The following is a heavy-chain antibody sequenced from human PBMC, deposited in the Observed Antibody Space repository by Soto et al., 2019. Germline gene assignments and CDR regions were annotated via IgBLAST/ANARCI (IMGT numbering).Heavy chain of an antibody. Sequence: QVQLVQSGPEVKKTGSSMKVSCKASGGPFRGYGLNWVRQAPGQGLEWIGGIIPNFGAPNYAQKFQGRVSITADEVTTTIYMELKGLRSEDTAVYYCATPARDFYDPFYQHSGLDVWGQGTRLTVSS. CDR3: ATPARDFYDPFYQHSGLDV. CDR1: GGPFRGYG. J-gene: IGHJ6*02. D-gene: IGHD3-3*01. V-gene: IGHV1-69*01. CDR2: IIPNFGAP.